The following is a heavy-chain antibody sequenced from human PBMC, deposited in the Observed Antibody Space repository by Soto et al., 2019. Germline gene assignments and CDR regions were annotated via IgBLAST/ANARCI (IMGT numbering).Heavy chain of an antibody. CDR3: ASLAAAGRGNWFDP. J-gene: IGHJ5*02. CDR1: GGSFSGYY. CDR2: INHSGST. V-gene: IGHV4-34*01. D-gene: IGHD6-13*01. Sequence: SQTLSLTCAVYGGSFSGYYWSWIRQPPGKGLEWIGEINHSGSTNYNPSLKSRVTISVDTSKNQFSLKLSSVTAADTAVYYCASLAAAGRGNWFDPWGQGTLVTVSS.